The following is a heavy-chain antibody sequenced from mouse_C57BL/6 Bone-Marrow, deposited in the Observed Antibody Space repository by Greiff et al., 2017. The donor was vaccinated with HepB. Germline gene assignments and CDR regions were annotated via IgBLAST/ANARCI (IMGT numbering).Heavy chain of an antibody. V-gene: IGHV1-69*01. CDR1: GYTFTSYW. CDR3: ARHYGNYFYSMDY. D-gene: IGHD2-1*01. Sequence: QVQLQQPGAELVMPGASVKLSCKASGYTFTSYWMHWVKQRPGQGLEWIGEIDPSDSYTNYNQKFKDKSTLTVDKSSSTAYMQLSSLPSEVSAVYSCARHYGNYFYSMDYWGQGTSVPVSS. J-gene: IGHJ4*01. CDR2: IDPSDSYT.